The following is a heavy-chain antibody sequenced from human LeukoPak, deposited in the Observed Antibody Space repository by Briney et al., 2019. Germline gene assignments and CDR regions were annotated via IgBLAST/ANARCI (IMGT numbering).Heavy chain of an antibody. J-gene: IGHJ6*02. CDR1: GYTLTELS. Sequence: ASVKVSCKVSGYTLTELSMHWVRQAPGKGLEWMGGFDPEDGETIYAQKFQGRVNMTEDTSTDTAYMELSSLRSEDTAVYYCATVFFFSMQRTAYDILTGHYGMDVWGQGTTVTVSS. V-gene: IGHV1-24*01. CDR2: FDPEDGET. CDR3: ATVFFFSMQRTAYDILTGHYGMDV. D-gene: IGHD3-9*01.